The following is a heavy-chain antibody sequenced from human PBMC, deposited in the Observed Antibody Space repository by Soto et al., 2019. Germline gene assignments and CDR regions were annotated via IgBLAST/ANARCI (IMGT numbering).Heavy chain of an antibody. V-gene: IGHV3-30*18. J-gene: IGHJ6*02. CDR1: GFTFSSYG. Sequence: GGSLRLSCAASGFTFSSYGMHWVRQAPGKGLEWVAVISYDGSNKYYADSVKGRFTISRDNSKNTLYLQMNSLRAEDTAVYYCAKDTGILYRYYYYGMDVWGQGTTVTVSS. CDR2: ISYDGSNK. D-gene: IGHD2-8*01. CDR3: AKDTGILYRYYYYGMDV.